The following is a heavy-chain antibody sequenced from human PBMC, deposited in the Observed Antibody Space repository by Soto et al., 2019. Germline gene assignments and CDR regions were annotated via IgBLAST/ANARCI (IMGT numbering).Heavy chain of an antibody. D-gene: IGHD1-7*01. J-gene: IGHJ5*02. V-gene: IGHV4-34*01. CDR2: INHSGST. Sequence: SETLSLTCAVYGGSFSGYYWSWIRQPPGKGLEWIGEINHSGSTNYNPSLKSRVTISVDTSKNQFSLKLSSVTAADTAVYYCARAAYNWNYVEVTNWFDPWGQGTLVPVCS. CDR3: ARAAYNWNYVEVTNWFDP. CDR1: GGSFSGYY.